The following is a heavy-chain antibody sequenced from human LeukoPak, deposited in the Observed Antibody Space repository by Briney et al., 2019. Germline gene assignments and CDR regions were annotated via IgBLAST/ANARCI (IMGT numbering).Heavy chain of an antibody. CDR2: IYSGGST. V-gene: IGHV3-66*01. CDR1: GFTFSSSA. Sequence: QPGGSLRLSCAASGFTFSSSAMNWVRQTPGKGLEWVSVIYSGGSTYYADSVKGRFTISRDNSKNTLYLQMNSLRAEDTAVYYCARDLLEWYFDYWGQGTLVTVSS. J-gene: IGHJ4*02. D-gene: IGHD3-3*01. CDR3: ARDLLEWYFDY.